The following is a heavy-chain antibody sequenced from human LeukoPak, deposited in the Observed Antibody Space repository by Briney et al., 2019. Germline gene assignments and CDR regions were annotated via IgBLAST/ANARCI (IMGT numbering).Heavy chain of an antibody. Sequence: SETLSLTCTVSGGSISNYYWSWIRQPPGKGLEWIGYIYYSGSTNYNPSLKSRVTISVDTSKNQFSLKLSSVTAADTAVYYCARDREGVNDYWGQGTLVTVSS. V-gene: IGHV4-59*01. D-gene: IGHD3-10*01. CDR2: IYYSGST. J-gene: IGHJ4*02. CDR1: GGSISNYY. CDR3: ARDREGVNDY.